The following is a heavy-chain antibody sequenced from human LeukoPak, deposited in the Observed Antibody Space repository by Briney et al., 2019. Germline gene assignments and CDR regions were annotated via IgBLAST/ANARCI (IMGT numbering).Heavy chain of an antibody. J-gene: IGHJ5*02. CDR3: AKDYSKTSYYGSGTYYRPNWFDP. CDR2: IRYDGSNK. Sequence: GGSLRLSCAASGFTFSSYGMHWVRQAPGKGLEWVTFIRYDGSNKFYADSVKGRFTISRDNSKNTLYLQMNSLRPEDTAVYYYAKDYSKTSYYGSGTYYRPNWFDPWGQGTLVIVSS. V-gene: IGHV3-30*02. CDR1: GFTFSSYG. D-gene: IGHD3-10*01.